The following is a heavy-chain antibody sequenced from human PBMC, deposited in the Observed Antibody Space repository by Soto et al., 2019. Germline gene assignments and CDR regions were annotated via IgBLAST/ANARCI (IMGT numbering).Heavy chain of an antibody. CDR2: ISYDGSNK. CDR1: GFTFSSYG. CDR3: AKVSDGMDV. Sequence: GGSLRLSCAASGFTFSSYGMHWVRQAPGKGLEWVAVISYDGSNKYYADSVKGRFTISRDNSKNTLYLQMNSLRAEDTAVYYCAKVSDGMDVWGQGTTVTVSS. J-gene: IGHJ6*02. V-gene: IGHV3-30*18.